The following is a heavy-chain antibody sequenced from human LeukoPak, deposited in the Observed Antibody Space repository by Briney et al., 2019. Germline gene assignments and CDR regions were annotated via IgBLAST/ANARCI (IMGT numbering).Heavy chain of an antibody. CDR2: INHSGST. Sequence: SETLSLTCAVYGGSFSGYYWSWIRQPPGKGLEWIGEINHSGSTNYNPSLKSRVTISVDTSKNQFSLKLSSVTAADTAVYYCARAYYSTVPFDYWGQGTLVTVSS. V-gene: IGHV4-34*01. J-gene: IGHJ4*02. CDR1: GGSFSGYY. D-gene: IGHD4-11*01. CDR3: ARAYYSTVPFDY.